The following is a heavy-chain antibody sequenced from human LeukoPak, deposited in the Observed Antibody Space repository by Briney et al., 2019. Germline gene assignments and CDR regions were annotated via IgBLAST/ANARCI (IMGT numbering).Heavy chain of an antibody. CDR3: AREGVGATVDY. V-gene: IGHV4-39*07. D-gene: IGHD1-26*01. CDR1: GGSISSSSYY. J-gene: IGHJ4*02. CDR2: IYHSGST. Sequence: SETLSLTCTVSGGSISSSSYYWGWIRQPPGKGLEWIGSIYHSGSTYYNPSLKSRVTISVDTSKNQFSLKLSSVTAADTAVYYCAREGVGATVDYWGQGTLVTVSS.